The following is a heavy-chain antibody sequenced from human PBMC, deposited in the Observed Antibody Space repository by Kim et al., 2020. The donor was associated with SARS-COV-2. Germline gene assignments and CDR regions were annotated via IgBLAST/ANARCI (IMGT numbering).Heavy chain of an antibody. V-gene: IGHV4-39*01. CDR2: IYYSGST. D-gene: IGHD2-15*01. CDR3: ASLYCSGGSCYSEDY. CDR1: GGSISSSSYY. Sequence: SETLSLTCTVSGGSISSSSYYWGWIRQPPGKGLEWIGGIYYSGSTYYNPSLKSRVTISVDTSKNQFSLKLSSVTAADTAVYYCASLYCSGGSCYSEDYWGQGTLVTVSS. J-gene: IGHJ4*02.